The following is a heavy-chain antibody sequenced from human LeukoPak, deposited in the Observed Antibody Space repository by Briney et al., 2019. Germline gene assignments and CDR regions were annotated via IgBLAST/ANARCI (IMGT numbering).Heavy chain of an antibody. J-gene: IGHJ6*03. V-gene: IGHV4-59*12. CDR3: ARDSSGWFRSYYMDV. CDR1: GGSISSYY. D-gene: IGHD6-19*01. Sequence: SETLSLTCTVSGGSISSYYWSWIRQPPGKGLEWIGYIYYSGSTNYNPSLKSRVTISVDSSKNQFSLKLSSVTAADTAVYYCARDSSGWFRSYYMDVWGKGTTVTISS. CDR2: IYYSGST.